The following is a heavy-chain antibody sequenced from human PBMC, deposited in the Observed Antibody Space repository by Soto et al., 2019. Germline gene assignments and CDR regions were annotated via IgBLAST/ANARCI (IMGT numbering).Heavy chain of an antibody. CDR1: GFTFSDYY. D-gene: IGHD3-3*01. CDR3: ARSLFWSGYLYYYMDV. Sequence: GGSLRLSCAASGFTFSDYYMSWIRQAPGKGLEWVSYISSSGSTIYYADSVKGRFTISRDNAKNSLYLQMNSLRAEDTAVYYCARSLFWSGYLYYYMDVWGKGTTVTVSS. V-gene: IGHV3-11*01. J-gene: IGHJ6*03. CDR2: ISSSGSTI.